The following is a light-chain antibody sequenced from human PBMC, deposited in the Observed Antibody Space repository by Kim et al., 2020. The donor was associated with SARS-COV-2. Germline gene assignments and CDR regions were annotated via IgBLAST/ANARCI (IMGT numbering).Light chain of an antibody. CDR3: QQYNSYPWT. CDR1: QTVSSW. J-gene: IGKJ1*01. Sequence: GDRVTITCRATQTVSSWLAWYQQKPGKAPKLLIYDASSLERGVPSRFSGSGSGTEFTLTITSLQPDDFATYCCQQYNSYPWTFGQGTKVDSK. CDR2: DAS. V-gene: IGKV1-5*01.